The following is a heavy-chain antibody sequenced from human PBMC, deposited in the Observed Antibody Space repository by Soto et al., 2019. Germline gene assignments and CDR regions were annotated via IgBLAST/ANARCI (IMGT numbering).Heavy chain of an antibody. Sequence: GESLKISCAASGFTFSNYAMTWVRRAPGKGLEWVSAISGSGGSPYYADSVKGRFTISRDNSKNTLYLQMNSLRAEDTAVYYCARDQSGSSGGGGTFYYYMDEWGKGTTVTVSS. J-gene: IGHJ6*03. CDR1: GFTFSNYA. V-gene: IGHV3-23*01. D-gene: IGHD3-10*01. CDR3: ARDQSGSSGGGGTFYYYMDE. CDR2: ISGSGGSP.